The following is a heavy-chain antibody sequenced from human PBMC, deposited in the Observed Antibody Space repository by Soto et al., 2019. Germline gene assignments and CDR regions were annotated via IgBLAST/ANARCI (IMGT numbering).Heavy chain of an antibody. Sequence: GGSLRLSCAASGFTFSSYSMNWVRRAPWKGLEWVSYISSSSSTIYYADSVKGRFTISRDNAKNSLYLQMNSLRAEDTAVYYCARDLGSSWYPEYFQHWGQGTLVTVSS. V-gene: IGHV3-48*01. CDR2: ISSSSSTI. CDR1: GFTFSSYS. D-gene: IGHD6-13*01. CDR3: ARDLGSSWYPEYFQH. J-gene: IGHJ1*01.